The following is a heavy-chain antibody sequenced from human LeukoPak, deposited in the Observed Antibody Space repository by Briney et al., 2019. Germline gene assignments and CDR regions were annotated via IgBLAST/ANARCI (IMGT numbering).Heavy chain of an antibody. J-gene: IGHJ4*02. CDR2: IKSNTDGGTI. D-gene: IGHD1-14*01. CDR3: TTDLRWYNIWYAGY. CDR1: GFSFSSCG. Sequence: GGSLRLSCAASGFSFSSCGMHWVRQAPGKGLEWLGRIKSNTDGGTIDYAAPVKGRFTISRDDSEKMLFLQMNSLITEDTAVYHCTTDLRWYNIWYAGYWGQGTLVTVSS. V-gene: IGHV3-15*07.